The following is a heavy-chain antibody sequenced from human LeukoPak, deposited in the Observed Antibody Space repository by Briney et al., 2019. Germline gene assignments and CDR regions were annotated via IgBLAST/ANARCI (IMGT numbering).Heavy chain of an antibody. Sequence: SETLSLTCTVSGGSISSYYWSWIRQPPGKGPEWIAYIYYSGSTNYNPSLESRVTISVDTSKNRFSLKLSSVTAADTAVYYCARGQAGRDAFDIWGQGTMVTVSS. D-gene: IGHD1-26*01. CDR1: GGSISSYY. CDR3: ARGQAGRDAFDI. CDR2: IYYSGST. V-gene: IGHV4-59*01. J-gene: IGHJ3*02.